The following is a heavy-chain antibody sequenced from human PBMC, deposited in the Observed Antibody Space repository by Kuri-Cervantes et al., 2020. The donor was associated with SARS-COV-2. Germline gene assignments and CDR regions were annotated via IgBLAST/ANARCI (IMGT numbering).Heavy chain of an antibody. V-gene: IGHV1-2*04. D-gene: IGHD3-22*01. Sequence: ASVKVSCKASGYTFTGYYMHWVRQAPGQGLEWMGWINPNSGGTNYAQKFQGWVTMTRDTSISTVYMELSRLRSDDTAVYYCARSTHFRRLVVISQGGAFDIWGQGTMVTVSS. CDR3: ARSTHFRRLVVISQGGAFDI. CDR1: GYTFTGYY. CDR2: INPNSGGT. J-gene: IGHJ3*02.